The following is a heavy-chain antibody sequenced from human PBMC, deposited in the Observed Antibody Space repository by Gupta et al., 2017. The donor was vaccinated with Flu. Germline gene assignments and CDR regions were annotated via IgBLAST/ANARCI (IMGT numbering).Heavy chain of an antibody. Sequence: QVQLQQWGAGLLKPSETLSLTCAVYGGSFSGYYWSWIRQPPGKGLEWIGEINHSGSTNYNPSLKSRVTISVDTSKNQFSLKLSSVTAADTAVYYCARGHYTGITMVRGVPRYTPFDYWVQGTLVTVSS. CDR3: ARGHYTGITMVRGVPRYTPFDY. CDR1: GGSFSGYY. D-gene: IGHD3-10*01. CDR2: INHSGST. V-gene: IGHV4-34*01. J-gene: IGHJ4*02.